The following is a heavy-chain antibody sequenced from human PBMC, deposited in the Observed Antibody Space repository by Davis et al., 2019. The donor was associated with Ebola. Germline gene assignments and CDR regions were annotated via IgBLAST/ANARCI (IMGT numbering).Heavy chain of an antibody. CDR2: INHSGST. CDR3: ARVANYDILTGDYFDY. Sequence: MPSETLSLTCAVYGGSFSGYYWSWIRQPPGKGLEWIGEINHSGSTNYNPSLKSRVTISVDTSKNQFSLKLSSVTAADTAVYYCARVANYDILTGDYFDYWGQGTLVTVSS. V-gene: IGHV4-34*01. CDR1: GGSFSGYY. D-gene: IGHD3-9*01. J-gene: IGHJ4*02.